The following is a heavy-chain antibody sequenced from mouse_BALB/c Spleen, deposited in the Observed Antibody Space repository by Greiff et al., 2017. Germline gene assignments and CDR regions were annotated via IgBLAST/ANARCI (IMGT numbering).Heavy chain of an antibody. Sequence: EVKVVESGGGLVQPGGSRKLSCAASGFTFSSFGMHWVRQAPEKGLEWVAYISSGSSTIYYADTVKGRFTISRDNPKNTLFLQMTSLRSEDTAMYYCARGGGRAMDYWGQGTSVTVSS. V-gene: IGHV5-17*02. CDR3: ARGGGRAMDY. J-gene: IGHJ4*01. CDR1: GFTFSSFG. D-gene: IGHD3-3*01. CDR2: ISSGSSTI.